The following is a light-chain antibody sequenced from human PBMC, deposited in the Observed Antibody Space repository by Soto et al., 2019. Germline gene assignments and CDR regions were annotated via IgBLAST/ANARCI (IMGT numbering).Light chain of an antibody. CDR1: SSDVGGYNY. J-gene: IGLJ1*01. Sequence: QSVLTQPPSASGSLGQSVTISCTGTSSDVGGYNYVSWYQQHPGKAPKLLIYDVSHRPSGVPARFSGSKSGNTAYLTVSGLPADDETDYYCSSYAGSNNLVFGTGTKLTVL. CDR2: DVS. CDR3: SSYAGSNNLV. V-gene: IGLV2-8*01.